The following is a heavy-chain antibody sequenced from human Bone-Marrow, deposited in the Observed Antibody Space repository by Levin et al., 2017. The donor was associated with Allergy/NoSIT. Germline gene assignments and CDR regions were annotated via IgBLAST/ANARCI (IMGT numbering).Heavy chain of an antibody. CDR2: VGYEGDYE. CDR1: EFTFDSHG. V-gene: IGHV3-30*03. D-gene: IGHD1-1*01. Sequence: GGSLRLSWVGSEFTFDSHGIHWVRQVPGKGLEWVSLVGYEGDYEHYVDSVKGRFTVSRDNSKNTVYLQMSSLRPEDTALYYCARSAGNDLHDFDSWRRGVVVTVSS. J-gene: IGHJ4*01. CDR3: ARSAGNDLHDFDS.